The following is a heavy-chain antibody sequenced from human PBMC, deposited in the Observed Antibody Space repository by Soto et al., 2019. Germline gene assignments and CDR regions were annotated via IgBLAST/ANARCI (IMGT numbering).Heavy chain of an antibody. CDR2: VYHTGST. CDR1: GGSFKSGSYS. CDR3: ARDFAYFDS. J-gene: IGHJ4*02. D-gene: IGHD3-3*01. V-gene: IGHV4-61*01. Sequence: QVQLQESGPGLVKPSETLSLTCTVSGGSFKSGSYSWSWIRQPPGKGLEWIGYVYHTGSTSYNPSLKRRVSIAMDTSKNQFSLNLYSVTAADTAVYCSARDFAYFDSWGQGTLVTVSS.